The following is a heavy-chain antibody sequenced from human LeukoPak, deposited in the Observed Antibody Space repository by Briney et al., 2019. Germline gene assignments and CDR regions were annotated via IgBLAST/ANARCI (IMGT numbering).Heavy chain of an antibody. Sequence: KASETLSLTCTVSGGSISSYYWSWIRQPPGKGLEWIGYIYYSGSTNYNPSLKSRVAISVDTSKNQFSLKLSSVTAADTAVYYCARHARGIAVAGLNWFDPWGQGTLVTVSS. CDR3: ARHARGIAVAGLNWFDP. CDR2: IYYSGST. CDR1: GGSISSYY. J-gene: IGHJ5*02. D-gene: IGHD6-19*01. V-gene: IGHV4-59*08.